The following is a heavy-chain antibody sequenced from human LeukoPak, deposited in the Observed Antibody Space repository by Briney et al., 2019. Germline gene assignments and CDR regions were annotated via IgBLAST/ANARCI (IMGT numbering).Heavy chain of an antibody. D-gene: IGHD3-9*01. CDR2: LTSSSHYI. V-gene: IGHV3-21*01. CDR3: ARGSYYDILTG. Sequence: PGGSLRLSCAASGFTFDDYGMSWVRQAPGKGLEWVSSLTSSSHYIYYADSVKGRFTISRDNAKNSLYLQMNSLRADDTAVYYCARGSYYDILTGWGQGTLVTVSS. J-gene: IGHJ4*02. CDR1: GFTFDDYG.